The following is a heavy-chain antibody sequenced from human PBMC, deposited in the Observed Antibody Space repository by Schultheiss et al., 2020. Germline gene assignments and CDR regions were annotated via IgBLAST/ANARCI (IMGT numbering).Heavy chain of an antibody. CDR3: ARDRVVVPAASISYYGMDV. J-gene: IGHJ6*02. V-gene: IGHV4-61*02. D-gene: IGHD2-2*01. Sequence: TLSLTCTVSGGSISSGSYYWSWIRQPAGKGLEWIGRIYTSGSTNYNPSLKSRVTISLDTSKNRFSLKLSSVTAADTAVYYCARDRVVVPAASISYYGMDVWGQGTTVTVSS. CDR2: IYTSGST. CDR1: GGSISSGSYY.